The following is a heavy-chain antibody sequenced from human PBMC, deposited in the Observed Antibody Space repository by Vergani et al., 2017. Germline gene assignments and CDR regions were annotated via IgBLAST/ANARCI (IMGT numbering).Heavy chain of an antibody. V-gene: IGHV5-51*01. Sequence: EVQLVQSGAEVKKPGESLKISCQISGYSFTNNWIGWVRQMPGKGLEWMGIINPADSDTRYSPSFQGQVTISVDKSISTAYLQRSSLRAADSAMYYCARLYGRDSSGSKYFDYWGQGTLVTVSS. CDR3: ARLYGRDSSGSKYFDY. CDR1: GYSFTNNW. D-gene: IGHD3-22*01. J-gene: IGHJ4*02. CDR2: INPADSDT.